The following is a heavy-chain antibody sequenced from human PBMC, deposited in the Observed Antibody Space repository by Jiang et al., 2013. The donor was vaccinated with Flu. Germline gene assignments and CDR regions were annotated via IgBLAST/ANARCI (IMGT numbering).Heavy chain of an antibody. D-gene: IGHD5-24*01. CDR1: GFTFSSYA. J-gene: IGHJ5*02. Sequence: VQLLESGGGVVQPGRSPRLSCAASGFTFSSYAMHWVRQAPGKGLEWVAVISYDGSNKYYADSVKGRFTISRDNSKNTLYLQMNSLRAEDTAVYYCARGLRDGYNYWGVISWGQGTLVTVSS. CDR2: ISYDGSNK. V-gene: IGHV3-30-3*01. CDR3: ARGLRDGYNYWGVIS.